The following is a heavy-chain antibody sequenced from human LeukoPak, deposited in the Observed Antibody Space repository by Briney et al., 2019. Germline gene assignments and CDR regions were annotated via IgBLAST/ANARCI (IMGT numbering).Heavy chain of an antibody. J-gene: IGHJ2*01. V-gene: IGHV4-34*01. CDR3: ARDLPSYGSPRTFWYFDV. CDR2: INHSGST. CDR1: GGSISSYY. Sequence: PSETLSFTCTVSGGSISSYYWSWIRQPPGKGLEWIGEINHSGSTNYNPSLKSRVTISVDTSKNQFSLKLSSVTAADTAIYYCARDLPSYGSPRTFWYFDVWGRGTLVTVSS. D-gene: IGHD3-16*01.